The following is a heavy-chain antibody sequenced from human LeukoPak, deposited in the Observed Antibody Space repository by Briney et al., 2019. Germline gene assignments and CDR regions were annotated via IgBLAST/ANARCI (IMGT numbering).Heavy chain of an antibody. J-gene: IGHJ4*02. D-gene: IGHD3-10*01. V-gene: IGHV3-23*01. Sequence: GGSLRLSCAASGFTFSNSGMSWVRQAPGKGLEWVSAISTDAGETHYADSVKGRFTISRDNSKNTVSLQMSSLRAEDTALYYCAKGSGSGYGSGPFDYWGQGTLVTVSS. CDR2: ISTDAGET. CDR3: AKGSGSGYGSGPFDY. CDR1: GFTFSNSG.